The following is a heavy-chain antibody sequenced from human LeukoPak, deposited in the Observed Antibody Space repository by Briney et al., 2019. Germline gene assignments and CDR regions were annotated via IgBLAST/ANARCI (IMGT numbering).Heavy chain of an antibody. J-gene: IGHJ4*02. CDR2: FDPEDGET. CDR1: GYTLTELS. Sequence: ASVKVSCKVSGYTLTELSMHWVRQAPGKGLEWMGGFDPEDGETIYAQKFQGRVTMTEDTSTDTAYMELSSLRSEDTAVYYCATPPYGSYYGGLDYWGQGTLVTVSS. D-gene: IGHD1-26*01. CDR3: ATPPYGSYYGGLDY. V-gene: IGHV1-24*01.